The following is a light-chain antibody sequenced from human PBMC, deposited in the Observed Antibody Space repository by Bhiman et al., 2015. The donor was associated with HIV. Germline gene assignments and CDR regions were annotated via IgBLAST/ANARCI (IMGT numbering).Light chain of an antibody. Sequence: QSVLTQPPSVSAAPGQNVIISCSGSSSNIGKNYVAWYQQLPGTAPKIVVYENTNRPSGIPARFSGSKSGTSATLGITGLQTGDEADYYCGTWDSSLSAEVFGGGTKLTVL. CDR2: ENT. CDR1: SSNIGKNY. CDR3: GTWDSSLSAEV. J-gene: IGLJ3*02. V-gene: IGLV1-51*02.